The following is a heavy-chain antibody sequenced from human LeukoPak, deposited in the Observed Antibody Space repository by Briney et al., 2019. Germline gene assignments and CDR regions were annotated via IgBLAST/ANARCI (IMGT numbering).Heavy chain of an antibody. Sequence: SETLSLTCTVSGYSISSGYYWGWIRQPPGKGLEWIGSIYHSGSTYYNPSLKSRVTISVDTSKNQFSLKLSSVTAADTAVYYCARGQETFDYWGQGTLVTVSP. J-gene: IGHJ4*02. CDR1: GYSISSGYY. CDR2: IYHSGST. CDR3: ARGQETFDY. V-gene: IGHV4-38-2*02.